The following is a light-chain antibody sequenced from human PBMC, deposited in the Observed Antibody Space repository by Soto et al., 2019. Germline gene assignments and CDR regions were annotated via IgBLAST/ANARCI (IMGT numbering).Light chain of an antibody. CDR2: DAS. J-gene: IGKJ4*01. CDR1: QGISSA. CDR3: QQFINFPLT. V-gene: IGKV1D-13*01. Sequence: AVQLTQSPASLSASVGDRVTITCRASQGISSALAWYQQRSGKGVRLLIYDASNLESGVPSRFSGSGSGTDFTLTISSLQPEDFANYYCQQFINFPLTFGGGTKVEI.